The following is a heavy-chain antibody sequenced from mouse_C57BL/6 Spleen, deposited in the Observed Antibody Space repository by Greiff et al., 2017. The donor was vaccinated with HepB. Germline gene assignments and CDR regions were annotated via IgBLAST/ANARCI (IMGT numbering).Heavy chain of an antibody. CDR1: GYSITSGYD. CDR3: AREGTYYYGSSFYYAMDY. D-gene: IGHD1-1*01. Sequence: EVKLLESGPGMVKPSQSLSLTCTVTGYSITSGYDWHWIRHFPGNKLEWMGYISYSGSTNYNPNLNSRISITHDTSKNHFFLKLNSVTTEDTATYYCAREGTYYYGSSFYYAMDYWGQGTSVTVSS. J-gene: IGHJ4*01. V-gene: IGHV3-1*01. CDR2: ISYSGST.